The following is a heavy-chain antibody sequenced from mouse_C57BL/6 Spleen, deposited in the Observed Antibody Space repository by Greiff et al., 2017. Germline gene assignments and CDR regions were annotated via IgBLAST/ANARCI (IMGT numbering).Heavy chain of an antibody. D-gene: IGHD2-10*02. CDR3: ARKGLEMYFDV. CDR2: ILPGSGST. J-gene: IGHJ1*03. CDR1: GYTFTGYW. V-gene: IGHV1-9*01. Sequence: VKLQESGAELMKPGASVKLSCKATGYTFTGYWIEWVKQRPGHGLEWIGEILPGSGSTNYNEKFKGKATFTADTSSNPAYMQLSSLTTEDSAIYYCARKGLEMYFDVWGTGTTVTVSS.